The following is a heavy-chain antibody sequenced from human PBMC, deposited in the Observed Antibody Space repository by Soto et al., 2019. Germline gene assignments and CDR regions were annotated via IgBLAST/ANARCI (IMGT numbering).Heavy chain of an antibody. D-gene: IGHD3-16*01. CDR1: GYTFTSYA. CDR3: AGGDYYYGMDV. V-gene: IGHV1-3*01. CDR2: INAGNGNT. Sequence: ASVKVSCKASGYTFTSYAMHWVRQAPGQRLERMGWINAGNGNTKYSQKFQGRVTITRDTSASTAYMELSSLRSEDTAVDYCAGGDYYYGMDVWGQGTTVTVSS. J-gene: IGHJ6*02.